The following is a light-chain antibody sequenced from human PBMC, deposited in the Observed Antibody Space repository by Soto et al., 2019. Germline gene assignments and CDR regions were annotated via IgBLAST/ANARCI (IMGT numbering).Light chain of an antibody. Sequence: EIVLTQSPGTLSLSPGERATLSCRASQSVSSSYLAWYQQKPGQAPRLLIYGASSRATGIPDRFSGSGSGTDFTLTISRLEPEDSEVYYCQQYGSSPQAFGQGTKVDIK. CDR2: GAS. J-gene: IGKJ1*01. CDR3: QQYGSSPQA. CDR1: QSVSSSY. V-gene: IGKV3-20*01.